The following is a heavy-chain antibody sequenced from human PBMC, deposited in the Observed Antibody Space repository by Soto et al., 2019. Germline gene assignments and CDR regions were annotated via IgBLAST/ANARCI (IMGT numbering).Heavy chain of an antibody. Sequence: SVKVSCKASRGTFSSDAVSWLRQAPGQGLEWMGGLIPILGTTHYAQKFQGRVTITADESTNTAYMELSSLRSDDTAVYYCARASGYVSGWYHDYWGQGTRVTVSS. CDR2: LIPILGTT. CDR1: RGTFSSDA. J-gene: IGHJ4*02. V-gene: IGHV1-69*13. CDR3: ARASGYVSGWYHDY. D-gene: IGHD6-19*01.